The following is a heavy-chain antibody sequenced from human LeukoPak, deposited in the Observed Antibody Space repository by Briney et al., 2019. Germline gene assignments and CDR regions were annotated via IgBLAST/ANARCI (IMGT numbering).Heavy chain of an antibody. Sequence: PGGSLRLSCAGSGFTFSDYAMNRVRQAPGKGLEWVSVISGPGTLKSYADSVKGRFTISRDNRKKSLYLQMNSLRAEDTAVYYCARDTLVTSTNWFDPWGQGTLVTVSS. CDR2: ISGPGTLK. CDR3: ARDTLVTSTNWFDP. D-gene: IGHD2-21*02. CDR1: GFTFSDYA. V-gene: IGHV3-21*01. J-gene: IGHJ5*02.